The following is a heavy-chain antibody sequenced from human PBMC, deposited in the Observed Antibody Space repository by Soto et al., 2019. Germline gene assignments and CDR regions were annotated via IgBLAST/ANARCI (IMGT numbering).Heavy chain of an antibody. CDR1: GYSFTSYW. CDR3: ARPAVVGYSSGWYMYF. CDR2: IYPGDSDT. J-gene: IGHJ4*02. Sequence: GESLKISCKGSGYSFTSYWIGWVRQMPGKGLEWMGIIYPGDSDTRYSPSFQGQVTISADKSISTAYLQWSSLKASDTAMYYCARPAVVGYSSGWYMYFWGQATLVTVSS. D-gene: IGHD6-19*01. V-gene: IGHV5-51*01.